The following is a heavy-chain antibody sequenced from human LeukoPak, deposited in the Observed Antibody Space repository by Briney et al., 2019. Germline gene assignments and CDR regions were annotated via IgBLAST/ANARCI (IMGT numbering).Heavy chain of an antibody. J-gene: IGHJ5*02. V-gene: IGHV3-73*01. CDR1: GFTFSGSA. Sequence: PGGSLRLSCAASGFTFSGSAMHWVRQASGKGLEWVGRIRSKANSYATAYAASVKGRFTISRDDSKNTAYLQMNSLKTEDTAVYYCTPPGGSYSPWFAPWGQGTLVTVSS. CDR2: IRSKANSYAT. CDR3: TPPGGSYSPWFAP. D-gene: IGHD1-26*01.